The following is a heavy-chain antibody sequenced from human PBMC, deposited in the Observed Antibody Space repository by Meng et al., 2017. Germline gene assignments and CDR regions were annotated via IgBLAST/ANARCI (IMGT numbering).Heavy chain of an antibody. Sequence: QLQLQESGPGLVKPSETLSLTGIVSGDSISSSSDYWGWIRQPPGKGLEWIGSIYYSGSTYYNPSLKSRVTISVDTSKNQFSLKLSSVTAADTAVYYCARRDYFDYWGQGTLVTVSS. CDR3: ARRDYFDY. V-gene: IGHV4-39*01. CDR2: IYYSGST. J-gene: IGHJ4*02. CDR1: GDSISSSSDY.